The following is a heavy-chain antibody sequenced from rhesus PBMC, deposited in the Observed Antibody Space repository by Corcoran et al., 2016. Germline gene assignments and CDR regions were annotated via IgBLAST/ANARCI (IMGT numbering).Heavy chain of an antibody. CDR2: MRRKSNNSGT. D-gene: IGHD4-29*01. CDR3: VSGGGSSGFDY. V-gene: IGHV3-118*01. J-gene: IGHJ4*01. Sequence: EVQLVESGGGLVQPGGSLRLSCAASGFTFSSSAMHWVRQASGKGREWGGRMRRKSNNSGTGYVASMNGRFTISRVDSETTADLQMTSLQSEDTAVYYCVSGGGSSGFDYWGQGVLVTVSS. CDR1: GFTFSSSA.